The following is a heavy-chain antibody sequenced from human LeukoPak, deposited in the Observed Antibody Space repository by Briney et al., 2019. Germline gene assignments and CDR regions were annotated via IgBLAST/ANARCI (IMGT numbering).Heavy chain of an antibody. CDR2: ISYDGSNK. Sequence: PGGSLRLSCAASGFTFSSYAMHWVRQAPGKGLEWVAVISYDGSNKYYADSVKGRFTISRDNSKNTLYLQMNSLRAEDTAVYYCARRGLDSPAYYDILTGKYYYYYGMDVWGKGTTVTVSS. V-gene: IGHV3-30-3*01. J-gene: IGHJ6*04. CDR3: ARRGLDSPAYYDILTGKYYYYYGMDV. D-gene: IGHD3-9*01. CDR1: GFTFSSYA.